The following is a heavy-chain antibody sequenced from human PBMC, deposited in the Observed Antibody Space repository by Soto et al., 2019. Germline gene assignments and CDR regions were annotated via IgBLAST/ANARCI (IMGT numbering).Heavy chain of an antibody. J-gene: IGHJ4*02. V-gene: IGHV4-31*03. D-gene: IGHD2-15*01. Sequence: PSETLSLTCTVSGGSISSGGYYWSWIRQHPGKGLEWIGYIYYSGSTYYNPSLKSRVTISVDTSKNQFSLKLSSVTAADTAVYYCARDWGGYCSGGSCYGIWGQGTLVTVSS. CDR1: GGSISSGGYY. CDR2: IYYSGST. CDR3: ARDWGGYCSGGSCYGI.